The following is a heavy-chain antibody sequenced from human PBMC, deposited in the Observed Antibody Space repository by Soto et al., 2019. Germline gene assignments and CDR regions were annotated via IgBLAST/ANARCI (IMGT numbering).Heavy chain of an antibody. V-gene: IGHV3-48*01. CDR1: GFTFSNYN. J-gene: IGHJ4*02. Sequence: EVQLVESGGGLVQPGGSLRLSCAASGFTFSNYNMNWVRQAPGKGLEWISYISTSSSTIYYADSVKGRFTISRDNAKNSLYLQMNSLRAEDTAVYYCARDSRWSRSIPGKFDYWGQGTLVTVSS. CDR3: ARDSRWSRSIPGKFDY. D-gene: IGHD2-8*02. CDR2: ISTSSSTI.